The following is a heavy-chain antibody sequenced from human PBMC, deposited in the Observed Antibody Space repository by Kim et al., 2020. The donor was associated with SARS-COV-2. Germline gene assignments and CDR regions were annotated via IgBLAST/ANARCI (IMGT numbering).Heavy chain of an antibody. J-gene: IGHJ3*02. CDR1: GGSISSSSYY. Sequence: ETLSLTCTVSGGSISSSSYYWGWIRQPPGKGLEWIGSIYYSGSTYYNPSLKSRVNISVDTSKNQFSLKLSSVTAADTAVYYCASPGLSRNAFDICGQGTMVTVSS. V-gene: IGHV4-39*01. CDR3: ASPGLSRNAFDI. CDR2: IYYSGST.